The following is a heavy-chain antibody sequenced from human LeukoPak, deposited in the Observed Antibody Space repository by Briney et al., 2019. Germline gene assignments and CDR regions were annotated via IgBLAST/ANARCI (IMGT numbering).Heavy chain of an antibody. CDR2: IIPIFGTA. Sequence: ASVKVSCKASGGTFSSYAISWVRQAPGQGLEWMGGIIPIFGTANYAQKFQGRVTITADESTSTAYMELSRLRSDDTAVYYCARGGLQTWYYYMDVWGKGTTVTVSS. V-gene: IGHV1-69*13. CDR3: ARGGLQTWYYYMDV. CDR1: GGTFSSYA. J-gene: IGHJ6*03.